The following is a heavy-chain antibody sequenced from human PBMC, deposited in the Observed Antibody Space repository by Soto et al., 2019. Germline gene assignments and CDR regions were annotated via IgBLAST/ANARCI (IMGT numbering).Heavy chain of an antibody. V-gene: IGHV1-18*04. CDR2: ISAYNGNT. D-gene: IGHD3-3*01. CDR1: GYTFTSYG. CDR3: SREWRSNYDFWSGCCWFDP. Sequence: ASVKVSCKASGYTFTSYGISWVRQAPGQGLEWMGLISAYNGNTNYAQKLQGRVTLTTDTSTSTAYMDLRSLRSDDTAVYYCSREWRSNYDFWSGCCWFDPWGQGTLVTVSS. J-gene: IGHJ5*02.